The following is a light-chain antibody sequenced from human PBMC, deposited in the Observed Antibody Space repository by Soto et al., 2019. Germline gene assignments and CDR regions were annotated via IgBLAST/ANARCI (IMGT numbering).Light chain of an antibody. Sequence: EIVLTHSPGTLSLYPWEIATLSCRASQPVSSNYLAWYQQKPGQAPRLLIYGASSRATDIPDRFSGSGSGTDFTLTISSLQPDDFATYYCQQYHSYPRTFGQGTKVDIK. CDR1: QPVSSNY. J-gene: IGKJ1*01. CDR2: GAS. V-gene: IGKV3-20*01. CDR3: QQYHSYPRT.